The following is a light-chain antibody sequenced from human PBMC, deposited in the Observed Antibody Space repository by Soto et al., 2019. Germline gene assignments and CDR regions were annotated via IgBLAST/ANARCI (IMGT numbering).Light chain of an antibody. V-gene: IGKV3-15*01. CDR1: QSVSSN. J-gene: IGKJ5*01. Sequence: EIVMTQSPATLSVSPGERATLSCRASQSVSSNLAWYQQKPGQAPRLLIYGASTRATGIPARFSGSGSGTEFTLTISSLQPEDFATYYCQQRSNWPITFGQGTRLEIK. CDR2: GAS. CDR3: QQRSNWPIT.